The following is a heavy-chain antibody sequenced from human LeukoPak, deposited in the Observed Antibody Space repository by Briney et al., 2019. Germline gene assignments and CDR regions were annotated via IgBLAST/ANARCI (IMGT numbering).Heavy chain of an antibody. D-gene: IGHD1/OR15-1a*01. J-gene: IGHJ5*02. CDR1: GGSISSSSYY. Sequence: ASETLSLTCTVSGGSISSSSYYWGWIRQPPGKGLERIGSIYYSGSTYYNPSLKSRVTISVDTSKNQFSLKLSSVTAADTAVYYCATNNVRDNWFDPWGQGTLVTVSS. CDR2: IYYSGST. V-gene: IGHV4-39*01. CDR3: ATNNVRDNWFDP.